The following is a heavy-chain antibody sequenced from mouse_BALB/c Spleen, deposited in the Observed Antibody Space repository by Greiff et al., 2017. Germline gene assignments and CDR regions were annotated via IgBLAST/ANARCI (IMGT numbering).Heavy chain of an antibody. Sequence: EVQLVESGGGLVKLGGSLKLSCAASGFTFSSYYMSWVRQTPEKRLELVAAINSNGGSTYYPDTVKGRFTISRDNAKNTLYLQMSSLKSEDTALYYCARQGAYGNYGAMDYWGQGTSVTVSS. V-gene: IGHV5-6-2*01. J-gene: IGHJ4*01. CDR3: ARQGAYGNYGAMDY. CDR2: INSNGGST. D-gene: IGHD2-1*01. CDR1: GFTFSSYY.